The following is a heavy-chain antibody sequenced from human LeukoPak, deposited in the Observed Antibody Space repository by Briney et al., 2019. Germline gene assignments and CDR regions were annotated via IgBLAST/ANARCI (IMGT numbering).Heavy chain of an antibody. CDR3: VKGEMATNTKTFDY. CDR2: IWYDGSNK. V-gene: IGHV3-33*06. J-gene: IGHJ4*02. CDR1: GFTFSSYG. D-gene: IGHD5-24*01. Sequence: PGRSLRLSCAASGFTFSSYGMHWVRQAPGKGLEWVAVIWYDGSNKYYADSVKGRFTISRDNSKNTLYLQMSSLRAEDTAVYYCVKGEMATNTKTFDYWGQGTLVTVSS.